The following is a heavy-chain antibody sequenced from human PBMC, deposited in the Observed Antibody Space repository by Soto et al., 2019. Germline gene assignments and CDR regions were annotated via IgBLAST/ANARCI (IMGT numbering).Heavy chain of an antibody. D-gene: IGHD1-26*01. V-gene: IGHV4-28*01. J-gene: IGHJ4*02. Sequence: SETLSLTCAVSGYSISSSNWWGWIRQPPGKGLEWIGYIYYSGTTYYNPSLKSRVTMSVDTSKNQFSLKLTSVTAVDTAVYYCARREIQGPIDYWGEGTLVTVSS. CDR2: IYYSGTT. CDR1: GYSISSSNW. CDR3: ARREIQGPIDY.